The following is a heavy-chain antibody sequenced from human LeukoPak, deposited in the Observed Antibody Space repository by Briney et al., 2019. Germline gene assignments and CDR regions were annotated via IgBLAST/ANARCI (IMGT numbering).Heavy chain of an antibody. CDR2: ITPSSGSA. V-gene: IGHV3-23*01. J-gene: IGHJ4*02. CDR1: GFAFSSYA. D-gene: IGHD2-15*01. CDR3: AKGSRSGGSYYFDY. Sequence: GGSLRLSCAASGFAFSSYALTWVRQAPGKGLDWVSGITPSSGSAYYADSVKGRFTISRDNSKNTLYLQMNSLRAEDTAVYYCAKGSRSGGSYYFDYWGQGTLVTVSS.